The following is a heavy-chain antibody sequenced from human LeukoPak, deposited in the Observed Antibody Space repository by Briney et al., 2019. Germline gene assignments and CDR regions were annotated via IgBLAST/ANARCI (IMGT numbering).Heavy chain of an antibody. Sequence: SQTLSLTCVISGDSVSNYSAAWEWIRQSPSRGLEWLGRTYYRSKWYTDYALSVKSRITVSPDTSKNQFSLQLNSVTPEDTAVYYCARSLRGTYLGELDYWGQGTLVTASS. J-gene: IGHJ4*02. V-gene: IGHV6-1*01. CDR3: ARSLRGTYLGELDY. CDR2: TYYRSKWYT. CDR1: GDSVSNYSAA. D-gene: IGHD3-16*01.